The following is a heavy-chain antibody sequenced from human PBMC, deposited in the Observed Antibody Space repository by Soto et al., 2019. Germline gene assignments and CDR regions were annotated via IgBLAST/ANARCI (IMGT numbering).Heavy chain of an antibody. CDR3: ASFDSPFRYYYYGMDV. Sequence: PXGSLRLSCAASGFTFSSYWMSWVRQAPGKGLEWVANIKQDGSEKYYVDSVKGRFTISRDNAKNSLYLQMNSLRAEDTAVYYCASFDSPFRYYYYGMDVWGQGTTVTVSS. CDR1: GFTFSSYW. CDR2: IKQDGSEK. J-gene: IGHJ6*02. V-gene: IGHV3-7*03.